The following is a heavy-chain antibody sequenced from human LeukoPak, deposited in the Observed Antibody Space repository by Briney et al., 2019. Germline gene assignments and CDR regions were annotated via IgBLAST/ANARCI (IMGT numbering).Heavy chain of an antibody. CDR3: ARRGRRVGPSHIDAFDI. D-gene: IGHD1-26*01. V-gene: IGHV4-39*01. CDR2: FYYNGST. J-gene: IGHJ3*02. CDR1: GSSISSSSYS. Sequence: KPSETPSLTCTVSGSSISSSSYSWDWIRQPPGKGLEWIGNFYYNGSTYSNPSLKSRVTISVDTSKNQFSLKLSSVTAADTAVYYCARRGRRVGPSHIDAFDIWGQGTMVTVSS.